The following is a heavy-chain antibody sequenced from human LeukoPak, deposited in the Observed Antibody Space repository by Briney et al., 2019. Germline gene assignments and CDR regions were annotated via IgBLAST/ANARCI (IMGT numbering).Heavy chain of an antibody. Sequence: ASVKVSCKVSGYALTELSMHWVRQAPGKGLEWMGGFDPEDGETIYAQKFQGRVTMTEDTSTDTAYMELSSLRSEDTAVYYCATPNYYDSSGYYRKRGVFDYWGQGTLVTVSS. D-gene: IGHD3-22*01. J-gene: IGHJ4*02. CDR3: ATPNYYDSSGYYRKRGVFDY. CDR2: FDPEDGET. CDR1: GYALTELS. V-gene: IGHV1-24*01.